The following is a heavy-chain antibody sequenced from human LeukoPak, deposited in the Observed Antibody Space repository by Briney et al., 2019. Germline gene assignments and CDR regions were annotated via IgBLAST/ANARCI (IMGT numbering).Heavy chain of an antibody. V-gene: IGHV3-33*01. CDR2: IWYDGSNK. D-gene: IGHD3-10*01. CDR3: ARGSWFGELSGQVDY. J-gene: IGHJ4*02. Sequence: GGSLRLSCAASGFTFSSYGMHWVRQAPGKGLEWVAVIWYDGSNKYYADSVKGRFTISRDNSKNTLYLQMNSLRAEDTAVYYCARGSWFGELSGQVDYWGQGTLVTVSS. CDR1: GFTFSSYG.